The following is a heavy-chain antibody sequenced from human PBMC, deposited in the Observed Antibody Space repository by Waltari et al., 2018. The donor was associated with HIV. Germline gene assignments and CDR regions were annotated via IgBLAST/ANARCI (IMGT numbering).Heavy chain of an antibody. CDR2: INQDGSEK. CDR3: ASVLRGVIRAFDI. V-gene: IGHV3-7*02. Sequence: EVQLVESGGGLVQPGGSLRLSCAASGFTFSNYWMSWGRLAPGKGLEGVGNINQDGSEKGYVDSVKGRFTLSRDNALNSGYLQMNSLRAEDTAVYYCASVLRGVIRAFDIWGQGTMVAVSS. CDR1: GFTFSNYW. J-gene: IGHJ3*02. D-gene: IGHD3-10*01.